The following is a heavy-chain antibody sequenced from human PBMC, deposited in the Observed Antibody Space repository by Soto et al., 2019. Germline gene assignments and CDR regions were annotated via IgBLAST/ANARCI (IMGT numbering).Heavy chain of an antibody. CDR3: ASGSQEGIDY. CDR2: INHSGST. CDR1: GGSFSGYY. J-gene: IGHJ4*02. V-gene: IGHV4-34*01. Sequence: ETLSLTCSVYGGSFSGYYWSWIRQPPGKGLEWIGEINHSGSTNYNPSLKSRVTISVDTSKNQFSLKLSSVTAADTAVYYCASGSQEGIDYWGQGTLVTVSS. D-gene: IGHD3-10*01.